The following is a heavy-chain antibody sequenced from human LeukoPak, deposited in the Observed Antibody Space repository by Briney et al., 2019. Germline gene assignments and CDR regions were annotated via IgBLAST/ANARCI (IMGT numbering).Heavy chain of an antibody. CDR2: IKHDGSEK. CDR3: TRDEGATETTYRFDH. V-gene: IGHV3-7*01. Sequence: GGSLRLSCAASGFTFSNYYMSWVRQAPGKGLEWVANIKHDGSEKMYVDSVKGRFTISRDNAKNSLYLQMNSLRAEDTAVYYCTRDEGATETTYRFDHWGQGTLVTVSS. CDR1: GFTFSNYY. D-gene: IGHD4-17*01. J-gene: IGHJ4*02.